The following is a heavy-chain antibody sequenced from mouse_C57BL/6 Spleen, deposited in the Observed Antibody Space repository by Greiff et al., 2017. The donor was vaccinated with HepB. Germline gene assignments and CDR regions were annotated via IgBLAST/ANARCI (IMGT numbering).Heavy chain of an antibody. J-gene: IGHJ4*01. V-gene: IGHV5-4*03. CDR1: GFTFSSYA. D-gene: IGHD4-1*01. CDR2: ISDGGSYT. CDR3: AREGSGTKAMDY. Sequence: DVMLVESGGGLVKPGGSLKLSCAASGFTFSSYAMSWVRQTPEKRLEWVATISDGGSYTYYPDYVKGRFTISRDNAKNNLYLQMSHLKSEDTAMYYCAREGSGTKAMDYWGQGTSVTVSS.